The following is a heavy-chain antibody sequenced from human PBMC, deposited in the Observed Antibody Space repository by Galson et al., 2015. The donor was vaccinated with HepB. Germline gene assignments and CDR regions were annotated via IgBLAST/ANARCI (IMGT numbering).Heavy chain of an antibody. CDR1: GFTFSYYA. V-gene: IGHV3-23*01. J-gene: IGHJ4*02. CDR3: AKVFPEKTDGWYRQALYYFDS. CDR2: ITPSGDNT. Sequence: SLRLSCAASGFTFSYYAMAWVRQAPGKGLEWISAITPSGDNTYSADSVKGRFFISRDNSQNTLFLQMNSLRADDTAIYFCAKVFPEKTDGWYRQALYYFDSWGQGTRVTASS. D-gene: IGHD6-19*01.